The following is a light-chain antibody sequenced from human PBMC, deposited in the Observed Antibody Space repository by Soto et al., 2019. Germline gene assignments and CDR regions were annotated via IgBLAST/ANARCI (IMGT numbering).Light chain of an antibody. CDR1: QSVSSY. CDR3: QQRSNWRFT. V-gene: IGKV3-11*01. Sequence: EIVLTHSPATLSLSPGERATLSCRASQSVSSYLAWYQQKPGQAPRLLIYDASNRATGIPARFSGGESGTDFTLTISSLEPDDFAVYYCQQRSNWRFTFGPGTGVDIK. J-gene: IGKJ3*01. CDR2: DAS.